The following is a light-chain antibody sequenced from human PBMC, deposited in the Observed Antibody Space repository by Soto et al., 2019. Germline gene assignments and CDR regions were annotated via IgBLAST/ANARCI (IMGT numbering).Light chain of an antibody. J-gene: IGKJ4*01. V-gene: IGKV3-11*01. CDR1: QSVGNF. CDR2: DTS. Sequence: EIVVTQSPGTLSLSPGERASLSCRASQSVGNFLVWYQQKPGQAPRLLIYDTSNRANGIPARFSVSGSGTDFTLTISSLEPEDFAFYYCQQYGNWPLTFGGGTKVAIK. CDR3: QQYGNWPLT.